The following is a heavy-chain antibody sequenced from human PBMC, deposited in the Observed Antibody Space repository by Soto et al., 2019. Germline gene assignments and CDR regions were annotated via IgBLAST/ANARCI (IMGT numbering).Heavy chain of an antibody. CDR2: IDPSDSYT. CDR1: GYSFTSYW. Sequence: EVQLVQSGAEVKKPGESLRISCKGSGYSFTSYWISWVRQMPGKGLEWMGRIDPSDSYTNYSPSFQGHVTISADKSISTAYLQWSSLKASDTAMYYCARHRWAGIAARPGPTYYGMDVWGQGTTVTVSS. J-gene: IGHJ6*02. D-gene: IGHD6-6*01. CDR3: ARHRWAGIAARPGPTYYGMDV. V-gene: IGHV5-10-1*03.